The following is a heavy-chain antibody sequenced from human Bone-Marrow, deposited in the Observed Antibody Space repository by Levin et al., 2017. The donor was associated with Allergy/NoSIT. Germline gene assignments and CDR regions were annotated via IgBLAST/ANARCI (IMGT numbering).Heavy chain of an antibody. CDR2: ISSTSSFI. V-gene: IGHV3-21*01. CDR3: ARDLRYYFDH. CDR1: GFTFSSYS. J-gene: IGHJ4*02. Sequence: SCAASGFTFSSYSMNWVRQAPGKGLEWVSLISSTSSFIHYADSVKGRFTISRDNAKSTVFLQMDSLGPEDTAVYYCARDLRYYFDHWGQGTRVSVSS.